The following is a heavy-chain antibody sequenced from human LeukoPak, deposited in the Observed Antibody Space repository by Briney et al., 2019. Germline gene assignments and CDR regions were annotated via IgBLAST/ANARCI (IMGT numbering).Heavy chain of an antibody. CDR2: TYYRSKWYN. J-gene: IGHJ2*01. CDR1: GDSVSSNSAA. D-gene: IGHD5-12*01. V-gene: IGHV6-1*01. Sequence: SQTLSLTCAISGDSVSSNSAAWNWIRQSPSRGLEWLGRTYYRSKWYNDYAVSVKSRITINPDTSKNQFSPQLNSVTPEDTAAYYCAREGGYSGYDPYWYFDLWGRGTLVTVSS. CDR3: AREGGYSGYDPYWYFDL.